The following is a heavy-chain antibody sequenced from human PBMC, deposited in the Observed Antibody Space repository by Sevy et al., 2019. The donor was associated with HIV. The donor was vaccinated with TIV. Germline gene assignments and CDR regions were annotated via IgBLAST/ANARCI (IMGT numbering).Heavy chain of an antibody. D-gene: IGHD5-12*01. CDR3: AREHPGYNPFDN. CDR1: GFTFSSYA. CDR2: ISYDGSLK. Sequence: GESLKISCAGSGFTFSSYAMHWVRQAPGKGLEWLAVISYDGSLKLHADSVRGRFTISRDNSKNTVYLQMNSLRAEDTAVYYCAREHPGYNPFDNWGQGTLVTVSS. V-gene: IGHV3-30*04. J-gene: IGHJ4*02.